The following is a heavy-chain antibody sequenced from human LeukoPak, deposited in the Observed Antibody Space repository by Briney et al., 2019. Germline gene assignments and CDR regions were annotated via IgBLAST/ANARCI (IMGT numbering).Heavy chain of an antibody. CDR2: IYYSGST. CDR3: ASNEVTALGIDYYGMDV. V-gene: IGHV4-30-4*01. J-gene: IGHJ6*02. Sequence: SETLSLTCTVSGGSISSSSYYWSWIRQPPGKGLEWIGYIYYSGSTYYNPSLKSRVTISVDTSKNQFSLKLSSVTAADTAVYYCASNEVTALGIDYYGMDVWGQGTTVTVSS. D-gene: IGHD2-21*02. CDR1: GGSISSSSYY.